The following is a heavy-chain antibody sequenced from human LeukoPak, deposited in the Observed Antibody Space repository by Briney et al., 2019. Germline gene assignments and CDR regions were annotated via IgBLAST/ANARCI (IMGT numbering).Heavy chain of an antibody. V-gene: IGHV4-39*01. CDR2: IYYSGST. CDR3: ARQRDYSYNWFDP. D-gene: IGHD4-11*01. J-gene: IGHJ5*02. Sequence: SETLSLTCTVSGGFISSSSYYWGWIRQPPGKGLEWIGGIYYSGSTYYNPSLKSRVTISVDTSKNQFSLKLSSVTAADTAVYYCARQRDYSYNWFDPWGQGTLVTVSS. CDR1: GGFISSSSYY.